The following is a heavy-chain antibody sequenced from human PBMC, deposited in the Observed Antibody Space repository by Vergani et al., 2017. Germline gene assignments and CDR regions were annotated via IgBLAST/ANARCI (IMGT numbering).Heavy chain of an antibody. CDR3: ARMGGYDEGDAFRIGYFDS. CDR1: GDSISSGVYY. D-gene: IGHD3-22*01. CDR2: IYSTGST. Sequence: QVQLQESGPGLVKPSQTLSLTCSVSGDSISSGVYYWNWIRQHPGKGLEWIGYIYSTGSTHHNPSLRRRINMSVDTSKNQFSLKLNSVTAADTAMYYCARMGGYDEGDAFRIGYFDSWGQGTPVTVSS. J-gene: IGHJ4*02. V-gene: IGHV4-31*03.